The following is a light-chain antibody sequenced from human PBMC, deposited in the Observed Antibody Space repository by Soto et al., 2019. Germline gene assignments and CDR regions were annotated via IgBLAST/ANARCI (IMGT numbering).Light chain of an antibody. CDR3: QQRANWPIT. CDR2: DAS. CDR1: QSLSSY. V-gene: IGKV3-11*01. Sequence: TQSPDTLSLSPGERATLSCRASQSLSSYLAWYQQKPGQAPRLLIYDASERATGIPARFSGGGSETDFTLTISSLEPEDFGVYYCQQRANWPITFGQGTRLEIK. J-gene: IGKJ5*01.